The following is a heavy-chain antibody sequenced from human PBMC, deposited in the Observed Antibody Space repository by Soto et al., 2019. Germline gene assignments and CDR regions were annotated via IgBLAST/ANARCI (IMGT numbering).Heavy chain of an antibody. V-gene: IGHV4-31*03. CDR1: VFSINSGCYH. J-gene: IGHJ5*02. D-gene: IGHD5-12*01. CDR3: ARTSDIGLRDWFEP. CDR2: IYYRGNT. Sequence: TXSLTCSVSVFSINSGCYHWTWIRQHPEKVLEWIGYIYYRGNTYYNPSLRSRLTISVDTSKNQFSLNLTSVTAADTAVYYCARTSDIGLRDWFEPWGKGTLVTVSS.